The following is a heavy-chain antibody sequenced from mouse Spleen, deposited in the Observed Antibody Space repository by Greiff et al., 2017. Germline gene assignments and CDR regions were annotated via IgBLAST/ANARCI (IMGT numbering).Heavy chain of an antibody. CDR2: ISSGGSYT. CDR1: GFTFSSYA. D-gene: IGHD2-4*01. J-gene: IGHJ3*01. CDR3: ARPYDYDPPWFAY. Sequence: EVQLVESGGGLVKPGGSLKLSCAASGFTFSSYAMSWVRQTPEKRLEWVATISSGGSYTYYPDSVKGRFTISRDNAKNTLYLQMSSLRSEDTAMYYCARPYDYDPPWFAYWGQGTLVTVSA. V-gene: IGHV5-9-3*01.